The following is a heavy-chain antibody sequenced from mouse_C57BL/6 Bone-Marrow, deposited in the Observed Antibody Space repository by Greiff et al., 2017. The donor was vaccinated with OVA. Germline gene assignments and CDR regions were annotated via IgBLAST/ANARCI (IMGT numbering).Heavy chain of an antibody. CDR2: IDPENGDT. CDR3: TTGGSSGPWFAY. CDR1: GFNIKDDY. J-gene: IGHJ3*01. D-gene: IGHD3-2*02. V-gene: IGHV14-4*01. Sequence: EVKVEESGAELVRPGASVKLSCTASGFNIKDDYMHWVKQRPEQGLEWIGWIDPENGDTEYASKFQGKATITADTSSNTAYLQLSSLTSEDTAVYYCTTGGSSGPWFAYWGQGTLVTVSA.